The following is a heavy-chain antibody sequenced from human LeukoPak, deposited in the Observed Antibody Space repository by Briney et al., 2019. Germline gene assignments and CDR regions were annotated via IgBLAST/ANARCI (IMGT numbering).Heavy chain of an antibody. CDR3: ARDGYYDSSGYYWVDY. CDR1: GGTFSSYA. V-gene: IGHV1-69*05. CDR2: IIPIFGTA. D-gene: IGHD3-22*01. Sequence: SVKVSCKASGGTFSSYAISWVRQAPGQGLEWRGGIIPIFGTANYAQKFQGRVTITTDESTSTAYMELSSLRSEDTAVYYCARDGYYDSSGYYWVDYWGQGTLVTVSS. J-gene: IGHJ4*02.